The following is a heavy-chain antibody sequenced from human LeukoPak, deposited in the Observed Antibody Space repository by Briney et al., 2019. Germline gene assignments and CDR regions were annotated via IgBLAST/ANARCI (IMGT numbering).Heavy chain of an antibody. Sequence: GGSLRLSCAASGFTFSSYGMHWVRQAPGKGLEWVAVISYDGSDKYYADSVKGRFTISRDNSKNTLYLQMNSLRAEDTAVYYCAKDSKWELRGVGYFDYWGQGTLVTVSS. J-gene: IGHJ4*02. CDR3: AKDSKWELRGVGYFDY. CDR1: GFTFSSYG. D-gene: IGHD1-26*01. CDR2: ISYDGSDK. V-gene: IGHV3-30*18.